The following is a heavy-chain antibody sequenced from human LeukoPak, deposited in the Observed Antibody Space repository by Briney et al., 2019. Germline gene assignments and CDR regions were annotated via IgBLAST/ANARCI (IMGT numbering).Heavy chain of an antibody. J-gene: IGHJ5*02. Sequence: GGSLRLSCAASGFTFSSYAMHWVRQAPGKGLEWVAVISYDGSNKYYADSVKGRFTISRDNSTNTLYLQMNSLRAEDTAVYYCARDEGYDFWSGYYHYNWFDPWGQGTLVTVSS. CDR1: GFTFSSYA. CDR2: ISYDGSNK. D-gene: IGHD3-3*01. CDR3: ARDEGYDFWSGYYHYNWFDP. V-gene: IGHV3-30-3*01.